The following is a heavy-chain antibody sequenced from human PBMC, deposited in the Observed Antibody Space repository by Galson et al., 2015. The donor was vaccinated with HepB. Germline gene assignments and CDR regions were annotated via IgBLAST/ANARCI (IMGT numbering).Heavy chain of an antibody. CDR1: GFTFSSYA. J-gene: IGHJ5*02. D-gene: IGHD3-10*01. Sequence: SLRLSCAASGFTFSSYAMHWVRQAPGKGLEWVAVISYDGSNKYYADSVKGRFTISRDNSKNTLYLQMNGLRAEDTAVYYCAKNGWFGELFEGDNWFDPWGQGTLVTVSS. V-gene: IGHV3-30*04. CDR2: ISYDGSNK. CDR3: AKNGWFGELFEGDNWFDP.